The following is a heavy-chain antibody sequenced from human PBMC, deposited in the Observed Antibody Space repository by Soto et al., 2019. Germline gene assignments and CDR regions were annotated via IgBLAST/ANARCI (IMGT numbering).Heavy chain of an antibody. V-gene: IGHV4-30-2*01. CDR3: ARVVRGPFDY. CDR2: IYHSGST. D-gene: IGHD3-10*01. CDR1: GGSISSGGYS. Sequence: TLSLTCAVSGGSISSGGYSWSWIRQPPGKGLEWIGYIYHSGSTYYNPSLKSRVTISVDRSKNQFSLKPSSVTAADTAVYYCARVVRGPFDYWGQGTLVTVSS. J-gene: IGHJ4*02.